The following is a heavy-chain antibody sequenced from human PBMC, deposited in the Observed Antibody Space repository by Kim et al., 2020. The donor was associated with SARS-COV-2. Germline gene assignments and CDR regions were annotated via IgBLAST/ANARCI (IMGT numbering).Heavy chain of an antibody. CDR3: TTGLGSYSTKLHY. D-gene: IGHD3-10*01. J-gene: IGHJ4*02. CDR2: INSKAEDETS. CDR1: GFTFTNAW. Sequence: GGSLRLSCAASGFTFTNAWMTWVRQAPGKVLDWVGRINSKAEDETSDYAEPVKGRFTISRDDSNSTLYLQMSSLKPEETAVYYCTTGLGSYSTKLHYWGKGDLVTVSS. V-gene: IGHV3-15*01.